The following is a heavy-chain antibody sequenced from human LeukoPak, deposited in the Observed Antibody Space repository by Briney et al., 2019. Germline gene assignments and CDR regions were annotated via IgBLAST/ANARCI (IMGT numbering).Heavy chain of an antibody. J-gene: IGHJ4*02. CDR3: ARDWKTNSFDY. CDR2: IKQDGSEE. V-gene: IGHV3-7*01. Sequence: GGSLRLSCAASGFTFSTYWMNWVRQAPGKGLEWVAIIKQDGSEEFYVDSVKGRFIISRDNAKNSLYLQMNSLRAEDTAIYYCARDWKTNSFDYWGQGTLVTVSS. D-gene: IGHD1-1*01. CDR1: GFTFSTYW.